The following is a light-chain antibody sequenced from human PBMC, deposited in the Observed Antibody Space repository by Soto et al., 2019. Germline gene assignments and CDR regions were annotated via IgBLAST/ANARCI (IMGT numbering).Light chain of an antibody. V-gene: IGKV3-20*01. CDR3: HQYATSPFT. Sequence: IVLTQSTGTVSLSPGERATLSCRASETIGRAYFAWYQHRPGRTPRLVLSGTSNRAAGIPDRFGGSGSGADFTLTISGVEPEDFAVYYCHQYATSPFTFGQGTKLEIK. CDR2: GTS. CDR1: ETIGRAY. J-gene: IGKJ2*01.